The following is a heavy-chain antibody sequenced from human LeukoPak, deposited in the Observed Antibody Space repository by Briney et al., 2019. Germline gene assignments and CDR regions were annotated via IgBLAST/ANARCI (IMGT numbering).Heavy chain of an antibody. J-gene: IGHJ6*03. V-gene: IGHV3-9*01. CDR2: ISWNSGSI. CDR3: VKGHCSSSTCFPNYYYYMDV. CDR1: GFTFDEYA. Sequence: GGSLRLSCAGSGFTFDEYAMHWVRQAPGKGLEWVSGISWNSGSIAYADSVKGRFTISRDNAKNLLFLQMSSLRAADTALYYCVKGHCSSSTCFPNYYYYMDVWGTGTTVTGSS. D-gene: IGHD2-2*01.